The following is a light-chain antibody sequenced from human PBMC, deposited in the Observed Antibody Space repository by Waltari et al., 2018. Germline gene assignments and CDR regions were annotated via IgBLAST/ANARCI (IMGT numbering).Light chain of an antibody. CDR2: DAS. CDR3: QQRSRWPPRFT. Sequence: EIVLTQSPATLSLSPGESATLSCRASQSVSSHLAWYQQKPGQAPRLLIYDASNRATGIPARFSGSGSGTDFTLTISSLEPEDFAVYYCQQRSRWPPRFTFGPGTKVDFK. V-gene: IGKV3-11*01. J-gene: IGKJ3*01. CDR1: QSVSSH.